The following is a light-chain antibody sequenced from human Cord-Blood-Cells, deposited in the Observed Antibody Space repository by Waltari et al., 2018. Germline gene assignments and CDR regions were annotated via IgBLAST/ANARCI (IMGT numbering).Light chain of an antibody. V-gene: IGLV6-57*01. Sequence: FMLTQPHSVSESPGKTVTISCTRSSGSIDSNYVQWYQQRPGSSPTTVIYEDNQRPSGVPDRVSGSIDSSSNSASLTISGLKTEDEADYYCQSYDSSNVVFGGGTKLTVL. CDR1: SGSIDSNY. CDR3: QSYDSSNVV. CDR2: EDN. J-gene: IGLJ2*01.